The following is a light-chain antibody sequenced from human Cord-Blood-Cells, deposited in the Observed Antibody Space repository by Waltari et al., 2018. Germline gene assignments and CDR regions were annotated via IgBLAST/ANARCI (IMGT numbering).Light chain of an antibody. CDR1: QSISSW. CDR2: KAS. J-gene: IGKJ1*01. Sequence: DIQMTQSPSTLSASVGDRVTITCRASQSISSWLAWYRQNPGKAPKLLIYKASSLESGVPSRFSGSGSGTEFTLTISSLQSDDFATYYCQQYNSYWTFGQGTKVEIK. V-gene: IGKV1-5*03. CDR3: QQYNSYWT.